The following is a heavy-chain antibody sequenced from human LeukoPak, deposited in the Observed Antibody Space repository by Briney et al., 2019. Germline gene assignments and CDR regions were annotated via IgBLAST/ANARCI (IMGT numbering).Heavy chain of an antibody. J-gene: IGHJ4*02. D-gene: IGHD4-17*01. V-gene: IGHV3-7*03. CDR3: ARDWFDGDYDRFDY. CDR2: INQDGSKK. Sequence: GGSLRLSCAVSGFTFSSYWMSWFRQAPGKGLEWVANINQDGSKKFSVDSVKGRFTISRDNAKDSLSLQMNSLRVEDTAVYYCARDWFDGDYDRFDYWGQGTLVTVSS. CDR1: GFTFSSYW.